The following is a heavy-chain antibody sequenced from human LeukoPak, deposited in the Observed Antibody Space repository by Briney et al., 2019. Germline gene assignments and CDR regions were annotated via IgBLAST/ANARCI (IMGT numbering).Heavy chain of an antibody. D-gene: IGHD6-19*01. J-gene: IGHJ4*02. V-gene: IGHV4-34*01. CDR1: GGSFRGYY. Sequence: PSETLSLTCAVYGGSFRGYYWSWIRQPPGKGLEWIGEINHSGSTNYNPSLKSRVTISVDTSKNQFSLKLSSVTAADTAVYYCAREGGAGSSGWYVVFDYWGQGTLVTVSS. CDR3: AREGGAGSSGWYVVFDY. CDR2: INHSGST.